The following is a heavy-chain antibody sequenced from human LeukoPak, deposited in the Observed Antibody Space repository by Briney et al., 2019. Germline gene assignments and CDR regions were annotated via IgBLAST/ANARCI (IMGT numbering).Heavy chain of an antibody. CDR2: IYYSGST. CDR1: GGSISSYY. CDR3: TRGRAYYDSTGYYY. J-gene: IGHJ4*02. Sequence: SETLSLTCTVSGGSISSYYWSWIRQPPGKGLEWIGYIYYSGSTNYNPSLKSRVTISIDTSKNQFSLKLSSVTAADTAVYYCTRGRAYYDSTGYYYWGRGILVTVSS. V-gene: IGHV4-59*01. D-gene: IGHD3-22*01.